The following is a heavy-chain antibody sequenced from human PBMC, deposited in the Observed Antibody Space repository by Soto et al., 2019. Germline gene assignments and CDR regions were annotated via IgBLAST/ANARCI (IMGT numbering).Heavy chain of an antibody. CDR3: AKAKAYRPTDPDH. Sequence: GASVKVSCKASGYTFTDYYMHWVRQAPGQGLEWVGWINPKNGGTNYAQNLQGWVTLTRDTSINTAYMELSRLRSDDTAIYYCAKAKAYRPTDPDHWGQGTLVTVSS. V-gene: IGHV1-2*04. CDR1: GYTFTDYY. J-gene: IGHJ4*02. CDR2: INPKNGGT. D-gene: IGHD4-4*01.